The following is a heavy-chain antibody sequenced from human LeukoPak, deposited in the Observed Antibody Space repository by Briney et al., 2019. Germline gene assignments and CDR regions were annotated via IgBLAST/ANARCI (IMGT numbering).Heavy chain of an antibody. J-gene: IGHJ6*03. CDR1: GNSISSGYY. CDR3: ARETPYSSSSASYYYYYYYMDV. D-gene: IGHD6-6*01. CDR2: IYHTGTT. V-gene: IGHV4-38-2*02. Sequence: SETLSLTCTVSGNSISSGYYWGWIRQPPGKGLEWIGIIYHTGTTYYNSSLKSRVTTSVDTSKNQFSLKLNFVTAADTAVYYCARETPYSSSSASYYYYYYYMDVWGKGTTVTVSS.